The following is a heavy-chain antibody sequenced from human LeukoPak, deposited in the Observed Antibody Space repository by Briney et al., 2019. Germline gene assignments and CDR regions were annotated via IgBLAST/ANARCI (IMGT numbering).Heavy chain of an antibody. V-gene: IGHV1-18*01. J-gene: IGHJ4*02. CDR2: ISAYNGNT. Sequence: ASVKVSCKASGYTFTSYGISWVRQAPGQGLEWMGWISAYNGNTNYAQKLQGRVTMTTDTSTSTAYMELRSLRSDDTAVYYCARDRDKSRYSSQDFDYWGQGTLVTVSS. D-gene: IGHD6-13*01. CDR3: ARDRDKSRYSSQDFDY. CDR1: GYTFTSYG.